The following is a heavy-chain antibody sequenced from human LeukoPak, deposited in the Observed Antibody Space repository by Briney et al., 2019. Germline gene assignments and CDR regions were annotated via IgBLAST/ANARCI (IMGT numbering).Heavy chain of an antibody. Sequence: SETLSLTCTVSSASINSDTYYWGWIRQPPGKGLEWIGTHSHSGSAYYNPSLRSRITMSLDTSENQLSLKLYSVTAADTAIYYCARYQTGTMFAVWGQGTLVTISS. CDR1: SASINSDTYY. CDR3: ARYQTGTMFAV. D-gene: IGHD1/OR15-1a*01. CDR2: HSHSGSA. J-gene: IGHJ4*02. V-gene: IGHV4-39*07.